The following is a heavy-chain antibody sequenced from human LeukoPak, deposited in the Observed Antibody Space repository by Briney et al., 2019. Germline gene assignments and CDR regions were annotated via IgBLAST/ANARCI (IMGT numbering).Heavy chain of an antibody. CDR2: ISSSSSYI. CDR3: ARSKGDYDRLLDY. J-gene: IGHJ4*02. CDR1: GFTFSSYS. V-gene: IGHV3-21*01. Sequence: GGSLRLSCAASGFTFSSYSMSWVRQAPGKGLEWVSSISSSSSYIYYADSVKGRFTISRDNAKNSLYLQMNSLRAEDTAVYYCARSKGDYDRLLDYWGQGTLVTVSS. D-gene: IGHD4-17*01.